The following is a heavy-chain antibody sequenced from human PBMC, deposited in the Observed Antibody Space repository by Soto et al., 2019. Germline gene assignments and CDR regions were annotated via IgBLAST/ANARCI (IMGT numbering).Heavy chain of an antibody. CDR2: ISSSSTI. Sequence: PGGSLRLSCAASGLTFGSNSMNCVRQAPGKGLEWISYISSSSTIYADSVKGRFTISRDNAKNSLYLQMNSLRDEDTAVYYCARVIWSGHLTSDLWGQGTLVTVSS. V-gene: IGHV3-21*05. CDR3: ARVIWSGHLTSDL. CDR1: GLTFGSNS. J-gene: IGHJ5*02. D-gene: IGHD3-3*01.